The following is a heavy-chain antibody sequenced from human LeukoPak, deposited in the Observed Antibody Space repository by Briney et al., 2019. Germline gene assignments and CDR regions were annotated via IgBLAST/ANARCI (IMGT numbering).Heavy chain of an antibody. CDR1: GGPITSYY. CDR3: ARLNEYCSGGSCYAYDF. CDR2: IYYSGST. V-gene: IGHV4-59*01. J-gene: IGHJ4*02. D-gene: IGHD2-15*01. Sequence: PSETLSLTCTVSGGPITSYYWSWIRQPPGKGLEWIGYIYYSGSTNYNPSLKSRVTISVETSKNQFSLKLTSVTAADTAVYYCARLNEYCSGGSCYAYDFWGQGTLVTVSS.